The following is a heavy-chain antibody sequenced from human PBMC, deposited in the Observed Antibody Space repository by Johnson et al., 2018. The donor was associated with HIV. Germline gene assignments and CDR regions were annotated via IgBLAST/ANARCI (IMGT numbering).Heavy chain of an antibody. V-gene: IGHV3-20*04. CDR1: GFTFDEYG. CDR2: INWNGGST. Sequence: VQLVESGGGVERPGGSLRLSCAGSGFTFDEYGMSWVRQAPGKGLEWVSGINWNGGSTGYADSVKGRFTISRDNAKNSLYLQMNSPRAEDTALYYCAREGVMIVVVPHAFDIWGQGTMVTVSS. J-gene: IGHJ3*02. D-gene: IGHD3-22*01. CDR3: AREGVMIVVVPHAFDI.